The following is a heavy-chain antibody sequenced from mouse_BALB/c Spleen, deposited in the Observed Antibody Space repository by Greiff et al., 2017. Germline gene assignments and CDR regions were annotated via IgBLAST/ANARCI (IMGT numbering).Heavy chain of an antibody. Sequence: VQLQQSGAELVKPGASVKLSCKASGYTFTSYWMHWVKQRPGQGLEWIGEINPSNGRTNYNEKFKSKATLTVDKSSSTAYMQLSSLTSEDSAVYYCARGGYAMDYWGQGTSVTVSS. CDR2: INPSNGRT. V-gene: IGHV1S81*02. CDR3: ARGGYAMDY. CDR1: GYTFTSYW. J-gene: IGHJ4*01.